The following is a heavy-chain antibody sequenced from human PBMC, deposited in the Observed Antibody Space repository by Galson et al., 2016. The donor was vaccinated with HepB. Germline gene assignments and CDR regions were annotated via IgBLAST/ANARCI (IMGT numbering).Heavy chain of an antibody. Sequence: SVKVSCKASGGTFSSHSISWVRQAPGQGLEWMGGIIPFFGTANYAQKFQGRVTITADESTSTKYMELSSLRPEDTAVYYCARVAKGTSYGSHYYYGMDVWGQGTTVTVSS. V-gene: IGHV1-69*13. D-gene: IGHD1-26*01. CDR3: ARVAKGTSYGSHYYYGMDV. J-gene: IGHJ6*02. CDR1: GGTFSSHS. CDR2: IIPFFGTA.